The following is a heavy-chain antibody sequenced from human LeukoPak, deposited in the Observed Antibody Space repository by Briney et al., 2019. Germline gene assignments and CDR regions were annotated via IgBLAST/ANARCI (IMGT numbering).Heavy chain of an antibody. V-gene: IGHV4-59*12. CDR1: GGSISSYY. CDR2: IYYSGST. J-gene: IGHJ4*02. D-gene: IGHD4-23*01. CDR3: ARDYGGSKLDY. Sequence: SETLSLTCTVSGGSISSYYCSWIRQPPGKGLEWIGYIYYSGSTNYNPSLKSRVTISVDTSKNQFSLKLSSVTAADTAVYYCARDYGGSKLDYWGQGTLVTVSS.